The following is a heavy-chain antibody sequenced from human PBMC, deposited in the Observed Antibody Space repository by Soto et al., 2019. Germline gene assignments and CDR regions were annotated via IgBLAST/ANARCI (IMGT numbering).Heavy chain of an antibody. D-gene: IGHD2-2*01. CDR3: ARLDTDPDIVVVPAAMGFDY. CDR2: IYYSGST. CDR1: GGSISSSSYY. Sequence: PSETLSLTCTVSGGSISSSSYYWGWIRQPPGKGLEWIGSIYYSGSTYYNPSLKSRVTISVDTSKNQFSLKLSSVTAADTAVYYCARLDTDPDIVVVPAAMGFDYWGQGTLVTVSS. J-gene: IGHJ4*02. V-gene: IGHV4-39*01.